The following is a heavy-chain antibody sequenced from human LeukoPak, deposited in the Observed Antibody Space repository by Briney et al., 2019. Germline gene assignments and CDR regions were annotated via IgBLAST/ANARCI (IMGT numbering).Heavy chain of an antibody. D-gene: IGHD3-10*01. J-gene: IGHJ4*02. Sequence: GGSLRLSCAASGFTFSSYSMNWVRQAPGKGLEWVSYISSTNGYIYYADSVRGRFTISRDNAKNSLSLQMNSLRAEDTAVYYCAKLRGDYYGSGSYRGWGQGTLVTVSS. CDR1: GFTFSSYS. V-gene: IGHV3-21*01. CDR3: AKLRGDYYGSGSYRG. CDR2: ISSTNGYI.